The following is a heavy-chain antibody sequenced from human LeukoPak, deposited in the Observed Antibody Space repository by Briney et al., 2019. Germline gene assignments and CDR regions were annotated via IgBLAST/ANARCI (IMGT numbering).Heavy chain of an antibody. J-gene: IGHJ5*02. CDR2: INHSGST. CDR3: ARRSSWYLRWFDP. D-gene: IGHD6-13*01. CDR1: GGSFSGYY. Sequence: SETLSLTCAVYGGSFSGYYWSWIRQPPGKGLEWIGEINHSGSTNYNPSLKSRVTISVDTSKNQFSLKLSSVTAADTAVYYCARRSSWYLRWFDPWGQGTLVTVSS. V-gene: IGHV4-34*01.